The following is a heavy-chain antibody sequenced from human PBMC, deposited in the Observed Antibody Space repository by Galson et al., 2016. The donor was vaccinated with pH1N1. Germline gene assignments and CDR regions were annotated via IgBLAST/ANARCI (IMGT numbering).Heavy chain of an antibody. J-gene: IGHJ6*02. CDR2: IYPSDSDT. V-gene: IGHV5-51*01. CDR1: GYSFTNYW. CDR3: ARGSGSPDSYYYYGMDV. Sequence: QSGAEVKKPGKSLKISCKGSGYSFTNYWIGWVRQMPGKGLAWMGLIYPSDSDTRYSPSFHGQVTISADKSISTAYLQWSSLKASDTAIYYCARGSGSPDSYYYYGMDVWGQGTTVTVSS. D-gene: IGHD3-10*01.